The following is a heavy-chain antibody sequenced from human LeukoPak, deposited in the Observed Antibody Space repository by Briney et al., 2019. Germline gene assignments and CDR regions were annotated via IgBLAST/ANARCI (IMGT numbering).Heavy chain of an antibody. CDR3: ARAKWGYGGYPYYFDY. CDR1: GGSISSSSYY. D-gene: IGHD4-23*01. CDR2: IYYSGST. Sequence: SETLSLTCTVSGGSISSSSYYWGWIRQPPGKGLEWIGSIYYSGSTNYNPSLKSRVTISVDTSKNQFSLKLSSVTAADTAVYYCARAKWGYGGYPYYFDYWGQGTLVTVSS. J-gene: IGHJ4*02. V-gene: IGHV4-39*07.